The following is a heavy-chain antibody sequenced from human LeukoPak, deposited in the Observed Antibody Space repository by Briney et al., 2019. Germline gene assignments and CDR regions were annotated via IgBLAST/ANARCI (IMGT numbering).Heavy chain of an antibody. D-gene: IGHD3-22*01. V-gene: IGHV3-23*01. J-gene: IGHJ4*02. Sequence: TGGSLRLSCAVSGIILTNYCLGSARQAPRKGMECHVGVSDSGAKKTYADSVKGRFTISRDNPKNTLYLKMNSLRPEDTAVYFCAKRGVVIRVILVGFHKEAYYFDSWGQGVLVTVSS. CDR1: GIILTNYC. CDR3: AKRGVVIRVILVGFHKEAYYFDS. CDR2: VSDSGAKK.